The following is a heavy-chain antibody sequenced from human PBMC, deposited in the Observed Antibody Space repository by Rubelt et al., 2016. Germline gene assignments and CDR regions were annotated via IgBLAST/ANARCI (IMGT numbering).Heavy chain of an antibody. CDR1: GFTFSNAW. CDR2: IKRDGNDK. V-gene: IGHV3-7*04. CDR3: ARLYYTSGTFYGRFDL. J-gene: IGHJ2*01. D-gene: IGHD3-10*01. Sequence: ESGGGLVKPGGSLRLYCAASGFTFSNAWMNWVRQAPGKGLEWVANIKRDGNDKHFVDSVKGRFTISRDNAKKSLYLQMSSLRAEDTAIYHCARLYYTSGTFYGRFDLWGRGTLVTVSS.